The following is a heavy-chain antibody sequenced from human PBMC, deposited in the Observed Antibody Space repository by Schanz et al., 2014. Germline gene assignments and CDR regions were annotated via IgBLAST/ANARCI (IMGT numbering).Heavy chain of an antibody. CDR2: IKQDGSEK. J-gene: IGHJ4*02. Sequence: EVQLVESGGGLVQPGGSLRLSCAASGFTFSSYWMSWVRQAPGKGLEWVANIKQDGSEKYYVDSVQGRFTISRDNAKNSLYLKMNSLRAEDTAVYYCARDGYNAYDLKRGDYWGQGTQVAVSS. CDR3: ARDGYNAYDLKRGDY. V-gene: IGHV3-7*01. D-gene: IGHD5-12*01. CDR1: GFTFSSYW.